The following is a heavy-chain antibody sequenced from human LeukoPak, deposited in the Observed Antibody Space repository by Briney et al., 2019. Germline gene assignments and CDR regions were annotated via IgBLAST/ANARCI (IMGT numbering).Heavy chain of an antibody. CDR3: AREAITIFGVVRTQTTYGPHRFDP. CDR2: IIPMFGVV. D-gene: IGHD3-3*01. V-gene: IGHV1-69*10. J-gene: IGHJ5*02. Sequence: SVKVSCKASGGTLNNYVISWVRQAPGQGLEWMGGIIPMFGVVNYAKNFQGRVTITADKSTSTAYMELSSLRSQDTAVYYCAREAITIFGVVRTQTTYGPHRFDPWGQGTLVTVSS. CDR1: GGTLNNYV.